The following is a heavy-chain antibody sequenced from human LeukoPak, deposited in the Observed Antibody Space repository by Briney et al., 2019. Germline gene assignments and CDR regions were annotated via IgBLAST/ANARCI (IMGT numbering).Heavy chain of an antibody. CDR3: ATGAVMYYFFDY. J-gene: IGHJ4*02. V-gene: IGHV1-24*01. CDR2: FDPEDGET. CDR1: GYTLTELS. D-gene: IGHD2-8*01. Sequence: GASVKVSCKVSGYTLTELSMHWVRQAPGKGLEWMGGFDPEDGETIYAQKFQGRVTMTEDASTDTAYMELSSLRSEDTAVYYCATGAVMYYFFDYWGQGTLVTVSS.